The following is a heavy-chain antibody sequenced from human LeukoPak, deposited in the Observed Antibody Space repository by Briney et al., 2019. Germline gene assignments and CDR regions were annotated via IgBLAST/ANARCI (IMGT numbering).Heavy chain of an antibody. V-gene: IGHV3-7*01. J-gene: IGHJ4*02. CDR3: LREETIVVIREPPP. CDR2: INQDGSDK. D-gene: IGHD3-22*01. Sequence: PGGSLRLSCAASGFTFGNYWMSWVRQAPGKGLEWVANINQDGSDKYYVDSVKGRFTISRDNAKNSLYLQMNSLRAEDTAIYYCLREETIVVIREPPPRGQGTLVTVSS. CDR1: GFTFGNYW.